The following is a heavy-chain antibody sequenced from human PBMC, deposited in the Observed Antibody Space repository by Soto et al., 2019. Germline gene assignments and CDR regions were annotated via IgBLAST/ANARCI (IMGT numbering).Heavy chain of an antibody. Sequence: SETLFLTCTVSGGSISSGDYYWSWIRQPPGKGLEWIGYIYYSGSTYYNPSLKSRVTISVDTSKNQFSLKLSSVTAADTAVYYCAREVPSGIVGAHNWFDPWGQGTLVTVSS. CDR1: GGSISSGDYY. CDR2: IYYSGST. J-gene: IGHJ5*02. V-gene: IGHV4-30-4*01. CDR3: AREVPSGIVGAHNWFDP. D-gene: IGHD1-26*01.